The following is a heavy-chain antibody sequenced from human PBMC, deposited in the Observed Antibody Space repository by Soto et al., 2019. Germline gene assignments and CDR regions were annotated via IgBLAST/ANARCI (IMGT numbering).Heavy chain of an antibody. J-gene: IGHJ4*02. D-gene: IGHD4-17*01. Sequence: TLSLTCAVAGGSISSGGYSCNWIRQPPGKGLEWIGYIYHSGSTYYNPSLKSRVTISVDRSKNQFSLKLSSVTAADTAVYYCARGVTTVTTFDYWGQGALVTVSS. CDR3: ARGVTTVTTFDY. CDR2: IYHSGST. CDR1: GGSISSGGYS. V-gene: IGHV4-30-2*01.